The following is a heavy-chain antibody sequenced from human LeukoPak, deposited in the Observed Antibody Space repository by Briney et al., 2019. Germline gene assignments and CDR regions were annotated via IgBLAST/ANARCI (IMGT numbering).Heavy chain of an antibody. V-gene: IGHV3-48*04. CDR1: GFTFSSYS. D-gene: IGHD6-13*01. CDR3: AREGIAAAGEH. J-gene: IGHJ1*01. CDR2: ITSSGSTR. Sequence: GGSLRLSCAASGFTFSSYSMNWVRQAPGKGLEWVSFITSSGSTRYYADSVKGRFTISRDNAKNSLYLQMKSLGAEDTAVYYCAREGIAAAGEHWGQGTLVTVSS.